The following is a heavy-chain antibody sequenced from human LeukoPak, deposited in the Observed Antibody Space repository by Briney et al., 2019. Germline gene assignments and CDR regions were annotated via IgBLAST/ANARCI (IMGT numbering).Heavy chain of an antibody. J-gene: IGHJ4*02. D-gene: IGHD4-17*01. CDR1: GFTFSNAW. V-gene: IGHV3-15*07. Sequence: GGSLRLSCAASGFTFSNAWMNWVRQAPGKGLEWVGRIKSKTDGGTTDYAAPVKGRFTISRDDSKNTLYLQMNSLKTEDTAVYYCTTGAKVTWLGEDFDYWGQGTLVTVSS. CDR2: IKSKTDGGTT. CDR3: TTGAKVTWLGEDFDY.